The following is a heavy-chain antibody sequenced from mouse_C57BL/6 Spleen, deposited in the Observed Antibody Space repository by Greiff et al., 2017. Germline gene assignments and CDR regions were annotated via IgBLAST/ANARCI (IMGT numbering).Heavy chain of an antibody. V-gene: IGHV1-69*01. CDR2: IDPSDSHT. CDR1: GYTFTSYW. D-gene: IGHD1-1*02. CDR3: ARTACGKGGNYFDY. J-gene: IGHJ2*01. Sequence: QVQLQQPGAELVMPGASVKLSCKASGYTFTSYWMHWVKQRPGQGLEWIGEIDPSDSHTNYNQKFKGKSTLTVDTSSSTAYMQLSSLTSEDSAVYYCARTACGKGGNYFDYWGQGTTLTVSS.